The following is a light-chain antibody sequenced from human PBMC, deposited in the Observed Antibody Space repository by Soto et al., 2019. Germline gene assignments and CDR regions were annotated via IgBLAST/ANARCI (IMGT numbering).Light chain of an antibody. CDR3: QQRSSWPFT. J-gene: IGKJ2*01. CDR2: DAS. V-gene: IGKV3-11*01. Sequence: EIVLTQSPVTLSLSPGERATLSCRASQSVTTYLAWYQQRAGQAPRLLIYDASNRAPGIPARFSGSGSGTDFTLTISSLEPEDFVVYYCQQRSSWPFTFGQGTNLEIK. CDR1: QSVTTY.